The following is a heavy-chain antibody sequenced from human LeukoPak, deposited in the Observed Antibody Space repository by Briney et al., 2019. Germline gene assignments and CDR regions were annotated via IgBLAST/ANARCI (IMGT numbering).Heavy chain of an antibody. D-gene: IGHD3-9*01. CDR2: IYYSGNT. Sequence: SETLSLTCTVSGGSISSYYWSWIRQPPGKGLEWIGYIYYSGNTYYNPSLKSRVTISVDTSKNQFSLKLRSVTAADTAVYYCARLKSRLAAIDIWGQGTMVTVSS. J-gene: IGHJ3*02. CDR3: ARLKSRLAAIDI. V-gene: IGHV4-59*04. CDR1: GGSISSYY.